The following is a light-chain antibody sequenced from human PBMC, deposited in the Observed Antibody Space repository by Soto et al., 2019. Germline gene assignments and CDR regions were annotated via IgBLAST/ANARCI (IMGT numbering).Light chain of an antibody. CDR2: PAS. V-gene: IGKV1-39*01. J-gene: IGKJ4*01. Sequence: DIQMTQSPSSLSASVGDRVTITCRASQSISSYVNWYQQKPGKAPELLIYPASSLQSGVPSRLSGSGSGTDFTLTISSLQREDFATYYCQQSYSTPLTFGGGTKVDIK. CDR3: QQSYSTPLT. CDR1: QSISSY.